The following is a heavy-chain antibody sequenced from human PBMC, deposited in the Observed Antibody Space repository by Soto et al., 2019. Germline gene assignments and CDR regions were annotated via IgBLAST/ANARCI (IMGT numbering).Heavy chain of an antibody. CDR3: ARGDSSDYHYYYGMDV. CDR1: GFTFSSYS. J-gene: IGHJ6*02. CDR2: ISCSSSYI. D-gene: IGHD3-22*01. Sequence: GGSLRLSCAASGFTFSSYSMNWVRQAPGKGLEWVSSISCSSSYIYYADSVKGRFTISRDNAKNSLYLQMNSLRAEDTVVYYCARGDSSDYHYYYGMDVWGQGTTVTVSS. V-gene: IGHV3-21*01.